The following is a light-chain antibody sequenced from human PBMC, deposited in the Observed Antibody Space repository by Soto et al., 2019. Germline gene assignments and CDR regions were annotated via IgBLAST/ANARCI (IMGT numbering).Light chain of an antibody. Sequence: EIVMTQSPATLSVSPGERATLSCRASQSVSSNLAWYQQKPGQAPSLLIYGASTRATGIPARFSGSGSGTEFTLTISSLLSEDFAVYYCQQYKNWPTFGQGTKVDIK. CDR1: QSVSSN. CDR3: QQYKNWPT. CDR2: GAS. V-gene: IGKV3-15*01. J-gene: IGKJ1*01.